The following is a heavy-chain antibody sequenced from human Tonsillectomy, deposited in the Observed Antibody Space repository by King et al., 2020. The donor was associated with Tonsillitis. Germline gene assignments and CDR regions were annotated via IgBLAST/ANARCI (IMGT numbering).Heavy chain of an antibody. CDR1: GFSFSSYA. J-gene: IGHJ4*02. D-gene: IGHD3-16*01. CDR2: ISGSGGNT. CDR3: AKAMLVDAYIGVDY. Sequence: VQLVESGGGLVQPGGSQRLSCAASGFSFSSYAMNWVRQAPGKGLEWVSVISGSGGNTYYADSVTGRFTISRKNSKNTLYLQKNSLRAEDTAVYYCAKAMLVDAYIGVDYWGQGTLVTVSS. V-gene: IGHV3-23*04.